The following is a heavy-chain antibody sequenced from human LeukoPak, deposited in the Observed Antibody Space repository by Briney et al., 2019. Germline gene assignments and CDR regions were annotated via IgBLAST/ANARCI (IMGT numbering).Heavy chain of an antibody. V-gene: IGHV3-23*01. D-gene: IGHD2-2*01. CDR3: ARNKDIVVVGPSSLPSYNWLDP. Sequence: GGSLRLSCAASGFTFSSYAMSWVRQAPGKGLEWVSAISGSGGSTYYADSVKGRFTISRDNSKNTLYLQMNSLRSEDTAVYYCARNKDIVVVGPSSLPSYNWLDPWGQGTLVTVSS. J-gene: IGHJ5*02. CDR1: GFTFSSYA. CDR2: ISGSGGST.